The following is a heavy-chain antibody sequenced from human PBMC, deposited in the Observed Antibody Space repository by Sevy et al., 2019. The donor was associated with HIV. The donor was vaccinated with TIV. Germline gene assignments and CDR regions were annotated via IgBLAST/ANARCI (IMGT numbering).Heavy chain of an antibody. CDR1: GYTLAKFS. V-gene: IGHV1-24*01. J-gene: IGHJ4*02. Sequence: ASVKVSCKVSGYTLAKFSIHSVRQAPGKGLEWMTSFDPEDGDPEDGKTIYAQKFLGRVTMTEDTSTDTAYMELSSLRSDDTAVYYCATTQDYYDSSGYPFDYWGQGTLVTVSS. CDR2: FDPEDGDPEDGKT. D-gene: IGHD3-22*01. CDR3: ATTQDYYDSSGYPFDY.